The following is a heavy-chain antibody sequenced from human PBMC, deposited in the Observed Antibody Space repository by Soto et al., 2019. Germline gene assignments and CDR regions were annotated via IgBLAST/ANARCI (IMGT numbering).Heavy chain of an antibody. D-gene: IGHD2-21*02. V-gene: IGHV3-48*03. CDR1: GFTLSIYE. CDR2: ISDSGNSI. J-gene: IGHJ4*02. CDR3: AREEINCGGDCFTL. Sequence: SLRLSCASSGFTLSIYEMNWVRQAPGKGLEWISYISDSGNSIYYADSVRGRFTTSRDRNSLYLQMNSLRAEDTAVYFCAREEINCGGDCFTLWGQGTLVTVSS.